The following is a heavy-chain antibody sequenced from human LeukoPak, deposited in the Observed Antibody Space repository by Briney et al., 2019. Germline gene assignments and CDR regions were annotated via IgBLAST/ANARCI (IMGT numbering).Heavy chain of an antibody. CDR2: IIPIFGTA. J-gene: IGHJ4*02. V-gene: IGHV1-69*01. CDR3: AGELGGSGSYSDDY. Sequence: SVKVSCKASGGTFSSYAISWVRQAPGQGLGWMGGIIPIFGTANYAQKFQGRVTITADESTSTAYMELSSLRSEDTAVYYCAGELGGSGSYSDDYWGQGTLVTVSS. CDR1: GGTFSSYA. D-gene: IGHD3-10*01.